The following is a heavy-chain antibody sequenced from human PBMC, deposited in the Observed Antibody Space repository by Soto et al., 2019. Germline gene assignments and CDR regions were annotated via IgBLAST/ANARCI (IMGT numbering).Heavy chain of an antibody. V-gene: IGHV4-34*01. D-gene: IGHD3-10*01. J-gene: IGHJ6*02. CDR1: GGSFSGYY. CDR3: ARIYGSGSYRYYYYYGMDV. Sequence: SETLSLTCAVYGGSFSGYYWSWIRQPPWKGLEWIGEINHSGSTNYNPSLKSRVTISVDTSKNQFSLKLSSVTAADTAVYYCARIYGSGSYRYYYYYGMDVWGQGTTVTVSS. CDR2: INHSGST.